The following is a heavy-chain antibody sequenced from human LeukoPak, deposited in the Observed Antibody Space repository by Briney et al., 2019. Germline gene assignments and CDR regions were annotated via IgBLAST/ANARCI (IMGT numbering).Heavy chain of an antibody. CDR1: GGTFSSYA. J-gene: IGHJ4*02. Sequence: ASVKVSCKASGGTFSSYAISWVRQAPGQGLEWMGGIIPIFGTANYAQKFQGRVTITADESTSTAYMELSSLRSEDTAVYYCARDGTGFLHLAFWGQGILVTVSS. V-gene: IGHV1-69*13. D-gene: IGHD1-1*01. CDR2: IIPIFGTA. CDR3: ARDGTGFLHLAF.